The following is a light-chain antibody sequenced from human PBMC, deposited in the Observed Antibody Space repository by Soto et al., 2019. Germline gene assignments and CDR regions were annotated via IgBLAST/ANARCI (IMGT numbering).Light chain of an antibody. Sequence: DIQMTQSPSTLSASVGDRVTITCRASQSISSWVAWYQQKPGKAPKLLIYKASSLESGVPSRFSGSGYGTEFTLTISSLQPDDCATYYCQQYNSYLLTFCGGTKVEIK. CDR1: QSISSW. J-gene: IGKJ4*01. V-gene: IGKV1-5*03. CDR3: QQYNSYLLT. CDR2: KAS.